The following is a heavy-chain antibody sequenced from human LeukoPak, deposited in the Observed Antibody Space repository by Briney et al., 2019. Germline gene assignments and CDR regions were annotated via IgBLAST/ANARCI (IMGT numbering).Heavy chain of an antibody. CDR2: ISAYNGNT. CDR3: ARVVGDIVLMVYAFSMGMDV. Sequence: ASAKVSCKASGYTFTSYGISWVRQAPGQGLEWMGWISAYNGNTNYAQKLQGRVTMTTDTSTSTAYMELRSLRSDDTAVYYCARVVGDIVLMVYAFSMGMDVWGQGTTVTVSS. CDR1: GYTFTSYG. J-gene: IGHJ6*02. D-gene: IGHD2-8*01. V-gene: IGHV1-18*01.